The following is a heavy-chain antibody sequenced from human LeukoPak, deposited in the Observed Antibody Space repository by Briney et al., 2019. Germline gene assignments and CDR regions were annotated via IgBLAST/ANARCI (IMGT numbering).Heavy chain of an antibody. D-gene: IGHD6-13*01. V-gene: IGHV4-34*01. J-gene: IGHJ5*02. Sequence: PSETLSLTCAVYGGSFSGYYWSWIRQPPGKGLEWIGEINHSGSTNYNPSLKSRVTISVDTSKNQFSLKLSSVTAADTAVYYCARGELGAAAGTGSHWFDPWGQGTLVTVSS. CDR3: ARGELGAAAGTGSHWFDP. CDR1: GGSFSGYY. CDR2: INHSGST.